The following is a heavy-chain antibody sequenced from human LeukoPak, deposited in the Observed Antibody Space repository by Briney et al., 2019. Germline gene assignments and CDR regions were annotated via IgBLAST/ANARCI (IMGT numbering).Heavy chain of an antibody. CDR1: GFTFSSYG. Sequence: GGSLRLSCAASGFTFSSYGMHWVRQAPGKGLEWVAVIWYDGSNKYYAVSVKGRFTISRDNSKNTLYLQMNSLRAEDTAVYYCAKDLLSGELGNWGQGTMVTVSS. V-gene: IGHV3-33*06. J-gene: IGHJ3*01. CDR2: IWYDGSNK. CDR3: AKDLLSGELGN. D-gene: IGHD7-27*01.